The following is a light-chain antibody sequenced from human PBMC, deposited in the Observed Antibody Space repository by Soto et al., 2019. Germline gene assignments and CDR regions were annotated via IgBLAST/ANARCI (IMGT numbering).Light chain of an antibody. CDR3: QQAHSSPLT. J-gene: IGKJ4*01. V-gene: IGKV1-12*01. Sequence: DIQMTQSPSSVSASVADRVTMTCRETQGISSWLAWYQQKPGTAPNLLISAASSLQSGVPSRFSGSGSATDFTLIISNLQPEDFATYYCQQAHSSPLTFGGGTKVEI. CDR1: QGISSW. CDR2: AAS.